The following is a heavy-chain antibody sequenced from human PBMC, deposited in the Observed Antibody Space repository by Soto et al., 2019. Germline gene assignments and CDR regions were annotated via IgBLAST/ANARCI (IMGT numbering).Heavy chain of an antibody. D-gene: IGHD6-6*01. CDR1: GFTFSSYA. J-gene: IGHJ5*02. CDR2: ISYDGSNK. Sequence: QVQLVESGGGVVQPGRSLRLSCAASGFTFSSYAMHWVRQAPGKGLEWVAVISYDGSNKYYADSVKGRFTISRDNSKNTLYLQMNSLRAEDTAVYYCARNYIAAQGNWFDPWGQGTLVTVSS. V-gene: IGHV3-30-3*01. CDR3: ARNYIAAQGNWFDP.